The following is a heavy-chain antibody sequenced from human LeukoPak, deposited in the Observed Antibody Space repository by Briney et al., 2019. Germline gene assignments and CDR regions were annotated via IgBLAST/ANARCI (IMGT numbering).Heavy chain of an antibody. Sequence: GGSLRLSCAAAGFAFSNYVMYWVRQAPGKGLEWVSGISGSGGRTYYAESMKGRFTISRDNSKNTLYLQMNSLRVEDTAVYYCEPQWLGGRDYWGQGTLVTVSS. CDR1: GFAFSNYV. CDR2: ISGSGGRT. J-gene: IGHJ4*02. V-gene: IGHV3-23*01. CDR3: EPQWLGGRDY. D-gene: IGHD6-19*01.